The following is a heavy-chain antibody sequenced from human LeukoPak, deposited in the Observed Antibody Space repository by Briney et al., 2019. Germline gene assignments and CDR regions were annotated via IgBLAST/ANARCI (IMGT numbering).Heavy chain of an antibody. V-gene: IGHV3-21*01. D-gene: IGHD3-10*01. Sequence: GGSLRLSCAASGFTFSSYSMNWVRQAPGKGLEWVSSISSSSSYIYYADSVNGRFTISRDNAKNSLYLQMNSLRAEDTAVYYCARDFSSGTMVRGVRDAFDIWGQGTMVTVSS. CDR3: ARDFSSGTMVRGVRDAFDI. CDR1: GFTFSSYS. J-gene: IGHJ3*02. CDR2: ISSSSSYI.